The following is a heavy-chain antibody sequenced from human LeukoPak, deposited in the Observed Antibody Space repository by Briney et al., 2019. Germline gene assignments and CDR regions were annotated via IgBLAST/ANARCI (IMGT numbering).Heavy chain of an antibody. CDR2: ISSSSDSI. CDR1: GFTVSSNY. CDR3: ARRQADIPVIDY. J-gene: IGHJ4*02. V-gene: IGHV3-48*04. D-gene: IGHD2-2*01. Sequence: GGSLRLSCAASGFTVSSNYMSWVRQAPGKGLEWVSYISSSSDSIYYADSVKGRFTISRDNAKNSLYLQMNSLRAEDTALYYCARRQADIPVIDYWGQGTLVTVSS.